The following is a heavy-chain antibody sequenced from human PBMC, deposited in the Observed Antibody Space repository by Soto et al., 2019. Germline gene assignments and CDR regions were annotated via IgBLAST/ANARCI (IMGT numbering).Heavy chain of an antibody. CDR1: GYTFTSYD. CDR3: ARSTNAYGDRH. Sequence: QVQLVQSGAEVKKPGASVKVSCKASGYTFTSYDINWVRQATGQGLEWMGWMNPNSGNTGYAQKFQGRVTMPRNTSIITAYMALSSLRSEGPAVYSCARSTNAYGDRHWGQGTLVTVSS. D-gene: IGHD4-17*01. V-gene: IGHV1-8*01. J-gene: IGHJ4*02. CDR2: MNPNSGNT.